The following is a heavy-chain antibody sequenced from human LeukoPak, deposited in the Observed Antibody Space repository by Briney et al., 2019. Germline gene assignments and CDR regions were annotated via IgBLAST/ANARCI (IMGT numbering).Heavy chain of an antibody. V-gene: IGHV4-59*08. Sequence: SETLSLTCTASGGSISSYCWSWIRQPPGKGLEWIGYIYYSGSTNYNPSLKSRVTISVDTSKNQFSLKLSSVTAADTAVYYCASSAWIGGSYSDYWGQGTLVTVSS. CDR2: IYYSGST. CDR1: GGSISSYC. CDR3: ASSAWIGGSYSDY. J-gene: IGHJ4*02. D-gene: IGHD1-26*01.